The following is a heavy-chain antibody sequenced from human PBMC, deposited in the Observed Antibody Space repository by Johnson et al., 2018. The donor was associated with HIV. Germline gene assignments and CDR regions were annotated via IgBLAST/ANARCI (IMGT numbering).Heavy chain of an antibody. D-gene: IGHD6-13*01. CDR1: GFTFSNYG. CDR2: ISYDGSYK. J-gene: IGHJ3*01. V-gene: IGHV3-30*03. Sequence: QVQLVESGGGVVQPWGSLRLSCVVSGFTFSNYGMHWVRQAPGKGLEWVAVISYDGSYKYYTDSVRGRFTISRDNSKNTLYLQMNSLRAEDTAVYYCARDQRLAAVATDGFDVWGQGTMVTVSS. CDR3: ARDQRLAAVATDGFDV.